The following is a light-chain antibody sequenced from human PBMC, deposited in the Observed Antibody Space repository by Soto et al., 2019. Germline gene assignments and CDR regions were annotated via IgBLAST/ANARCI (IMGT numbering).Light chain of an antibody. V-gene: IGLV2-14*01. CDR2: DVV. CDR3: TSYTTSSTYV. CDR1: SSDVGGYNY. Sequence: QSALTQPASVSGSPGQSIAISCTGTSSDVGGYNYVSWYQQHPGKDPKLMLYDVVIRPSGVSDPFSGSKSGNTASLTISGLQAGDEADYYCTSYTTSSTYVFVTGTKLTVL. J-gene: IGLJ1*01.